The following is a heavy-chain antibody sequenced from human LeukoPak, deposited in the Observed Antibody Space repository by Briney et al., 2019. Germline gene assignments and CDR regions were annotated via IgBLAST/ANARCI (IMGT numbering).Heavy chain of an antibody. V-gene: IGHV4-31*03. CDR2: IYYSGST. CDR1: GGSISSGGYY. J-gene: IGHJ5*01. CDR3: ARSGSYYAEYAWFDP. D-gene: IGHD1-26*01. Sequence: SQTLSLTCTVSGGSISSGGYYWSWIRQHPGKGLEWIGYIYYSGSTYYNPSLKSRVTISVDTSKNQFSLKLSSVTAADTAVYYCARSGSYYAEYAWFDPWGQGTLVTVSS.